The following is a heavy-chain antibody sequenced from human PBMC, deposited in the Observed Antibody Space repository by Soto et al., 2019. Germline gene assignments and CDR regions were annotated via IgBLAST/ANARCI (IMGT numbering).Heavy chain of an antibody. Sequence: GASVKVSCKASGYTFTGYYMHWVRQAPGQGLEWMGWINPNSGGTNYAQKFQGRVTMTRDTSIRTAYMKLSRLRSDDTAVYYCAREWPRVTTVTTTRRKYNWFDPWGQGTLVTVSS. CDR2: INPNSGGT. CDR3: AREWPRVTTVTTTRRKYNWFDP. V-gene: IGHV1-2*02. D-gene: IGHD4-17*01. J-gene: IGHJ5*02. CDR1: GYTFTGYY.